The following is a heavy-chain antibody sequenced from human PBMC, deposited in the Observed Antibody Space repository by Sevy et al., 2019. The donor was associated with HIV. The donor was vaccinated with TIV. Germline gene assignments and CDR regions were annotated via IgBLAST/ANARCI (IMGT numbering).Heavy chain of an antibody. CDR2: INHSGST. CDR1: GGSFSGYY. V-gene: IGHV4-34*01. D-gene: IGHD3-22*01. Sequence: SETLSLTCAVYGGSFSGYYWSWIRQPPGKGLEWIGEINHSGSTNYNPSLKSRVTISVDTSKNQFSLKLSSVTAADTAVYYCARVFSSGYYLIDYWGQGTLVTVSS. CDR3: ARVFSSGYYLIDY. J-gene: IGHJ4*02.